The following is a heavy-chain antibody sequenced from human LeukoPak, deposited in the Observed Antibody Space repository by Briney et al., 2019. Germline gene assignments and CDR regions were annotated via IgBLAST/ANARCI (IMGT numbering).Heavy chain of an antibody. D-gene: IGHD3-16*02. V-gene: IGHV3-7*01. Sequence: GGSLKLSCAASGFTFSDNYMSWVRQAPGKGLEWVANIKQDGSEKYYVDSVKGRFTISRDIPKNSLYLQMNSLRAEDTAVYYCARETYVWGSYRYTAGFDYWGQGTLVTVSS. J-gene: IGHJ4*02. CDR2: IKQDGSEK. CDR1: GFTFSDNY. CDR3: ARETYVWGSYRYTAGFDY.